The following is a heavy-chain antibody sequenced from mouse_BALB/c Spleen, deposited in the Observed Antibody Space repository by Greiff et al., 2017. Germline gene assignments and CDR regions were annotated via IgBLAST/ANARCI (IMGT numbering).Heavy chain of an antibody. J-gene: IGHJ3*01. CDR2: INPSNGRT. Sequence: QVQLQQPGAELVKPGASVKLSCKASGYTFTSYWMHWVKQRPGQGLEWIGEINPSNGRTNYNEKFKSKATLTVDKSSSTAYMQLSSLTSEDSAVHYCARSRYYGSSPWFAYWGQGTLVTVSA. D-gene: IGHD1-1*01. CDR3: ARSRYYGSSPWFAY. V-gene: IGHV1S81*02. CDR1: GYTFTSYW.